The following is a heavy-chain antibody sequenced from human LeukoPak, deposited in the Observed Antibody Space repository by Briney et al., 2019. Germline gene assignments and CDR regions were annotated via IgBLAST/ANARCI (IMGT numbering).Heavy chain of an antibody. J-gene: IGHJ4*02. Sequence: GGSLRLSCAASGFTFSSYTMHWIRQAPGKGLEWVAIISNDGSRKYYAHSVEGRFTISRDNSKNTLYLQMDSLRAEDTAVYYCARDRAWNYFDYWGQGTLVTVSS. CDR1: GFTFSSYT. CDR2: ISNDGSRK. CDR3: ARDRAWNYFDY. D-gene: IGHD3-3*01. V-gene: IGHV3-30*03.